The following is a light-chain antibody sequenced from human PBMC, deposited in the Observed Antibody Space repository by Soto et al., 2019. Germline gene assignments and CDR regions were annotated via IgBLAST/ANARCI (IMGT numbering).Light chain of an antibody. CDR1: NIGSKS. CDR2: GDS. Sequence: YALTQPPSVSVAPGQTATITCGGSNIGSKSVHWYQQKPGQAPVLVVFGDSDRPSGIPGRFSGSNFGETATLTISGVEAGDEPDYYCQVWDRSSDPRVFGGGTKVTVL. V-gene: IGLV3-21*02. CDR3: QVWDRSSDPRV. J-gene: IGLJ3*02.